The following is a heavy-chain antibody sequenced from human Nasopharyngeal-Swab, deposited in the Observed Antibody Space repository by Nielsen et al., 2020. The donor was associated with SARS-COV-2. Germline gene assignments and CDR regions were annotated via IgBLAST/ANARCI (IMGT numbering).Heavy chain of an antibody. J-gene: IGHJ4*02. CDR1: GFTFSSYG. CDR3: AKDPVMYYDSSGYYYFDY. CDR2: ISYDGSNK. Sequence: GRSLRLSCAASGFTFSSYGMHWVRQAPGKGLEWVAVISYDGSNKYYADSVKGRFTISRDNSKNTLYLQMNSLRAEDTAVYYCAKDPVMYYDSSGYYYFDYWGQGTLVTVSS. D-gene: IGHD3-22*01. V-gene: IGHV3-30*18.